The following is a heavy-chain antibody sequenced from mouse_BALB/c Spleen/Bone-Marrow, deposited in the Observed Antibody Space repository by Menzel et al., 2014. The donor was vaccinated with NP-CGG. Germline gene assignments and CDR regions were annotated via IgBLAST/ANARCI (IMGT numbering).Heavy chain of an antibody. CDR2: ISSGGST. Sequence: EVNVVESGGGLVKLGGSLKLSCAASGFTFSSYAMSWVRQTPEKRLEWVASISSGGSTYYPDSVKGRFTISRDNARNILYLQMSSLRSEDTAMYYCAREEYGQKVYAMDYWGQGTSDTVSS. CDR1: GFTFSSYA. V-gene: IGHV5-6-5*01. CDR3: AREEYGQKVYAMDY. D-gene: IGHD2-10*02. J-gene: IGHJ4*01.